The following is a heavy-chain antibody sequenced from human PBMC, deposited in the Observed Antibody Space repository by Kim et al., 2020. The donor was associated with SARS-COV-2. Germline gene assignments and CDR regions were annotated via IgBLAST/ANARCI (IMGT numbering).Heavy chain of an antibody. J-gene: IGHJ4*02. CDR3: ARADSNLYASTWYFDY. Sequence: SQTLSLTCAISGDSVSSDSAAWNWIRQSPWRGLEWLGRTYYRSKWFYDYAESMKSRISINPDTSKNRISLQVNSVTPEDTAVYFCARADSNLYASTWYFDYWGQGTLVTVSS. D-gene: IGHD6-13*01. V-gene: IGHV6-1*01. CDR1: GDSVSSDSAA. CDR2: TYYRSKWFY.